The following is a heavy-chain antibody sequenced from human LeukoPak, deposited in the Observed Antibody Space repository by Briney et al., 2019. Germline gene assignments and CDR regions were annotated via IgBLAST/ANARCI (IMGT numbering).Heavy chain of an antibody. J-gene: IGHJ5*02. CDR1: GGSFSGYY. CDR2: INHSGST. D-gene: IGHD6-13*01. V-gene: IGHV4-34*01. Sequence: SETLSLTCAVYGGSFSGYYWSWIRQPPGKGLEWIGEINHSGSTNYNPSLKSRVTISVDTSKNQFSLKLSSVTAADTAVYYCARGGSSSLLGRGDNWFDPWGQGTLVIVSS. CDR3: ARGGSSSLLGRGDNWFDP.